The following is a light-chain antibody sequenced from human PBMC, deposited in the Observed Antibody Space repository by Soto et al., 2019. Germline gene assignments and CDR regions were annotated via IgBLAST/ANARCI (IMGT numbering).Light chain of an antibody. Sequence: EIVMTQSPATLSVSPGERATLSCRASQSVYSNLAWYQQKPGQAPRLLIHGTFTRATGIPARFSGSGSGTEFTLTISSLQSEDFAVYYCQQYNKWPLTFGRGTKVEIK. CDR2: GTF. V-gene: IGKV3-15*01. CDR1: QSVYSN. J-gene: IGKJ4*01. CDR3: QQYNKWPLT.